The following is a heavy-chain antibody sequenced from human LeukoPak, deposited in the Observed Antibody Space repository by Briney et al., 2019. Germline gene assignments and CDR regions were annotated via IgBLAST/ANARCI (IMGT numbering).Heavy chain of an antibody. Sequence: PSETLSLTCTVSGGSISSSSYYWGWIRQPPGNGLEWIGSIYYSGSTYYNPSLKSRVTISVDTSKNQFSLKLSSVTAADTAVYYCARQRYSSGWYPYFDYWGQGTLVTVSS. CDR3: ARQRYSSGWYPYFDY. J-gene: IGHJ4*02. CDR1: GGSISSSSYY. CDR2: IYYSGST. V-gene: IGHV4-39*01. D-gene: IGHD6-19*01.